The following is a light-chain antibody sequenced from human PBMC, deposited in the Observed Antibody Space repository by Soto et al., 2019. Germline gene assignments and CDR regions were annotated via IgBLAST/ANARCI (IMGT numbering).Light chain of an antibody. CDR3: SSYTNINTRACV. CDR2: EVT. J-gene: IGLJ1*01. Sequence: QSVLTQPASVSGSPGQSITISCTGTSGDIGSYNRVSWYQQHPGKAPKLIIYEVTDRPSGVSNRFSGSKSGNTASLTIPGLQAEDEAEYYCSSYTNINTRACVFGTGTQLTVL. V-gene: IGLV2-14*01. CDR1: SGDIGSYNR.